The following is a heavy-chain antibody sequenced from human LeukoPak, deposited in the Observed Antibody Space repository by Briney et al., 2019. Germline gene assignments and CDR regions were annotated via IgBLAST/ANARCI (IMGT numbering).Heavy chain of an antibody. J-gene: IGHJ3*02. V-gene: IGHV3-74*01. CDR2: INNDGSGA. D-gene: IGHD6-6*01. CDR1: GFTFSSNW. CDR3: ARRGSSSIDAFGI. Sequence: GGSLRLSCAASGFTFSSNWMHWVRQAPGKGLVWVSRINNDGSGAIYADSVKGRFTISRDNAKNSLYLQMNSLRAEDTAVYYCARRGSSSIDAFGIWGQGTMVTVSS.